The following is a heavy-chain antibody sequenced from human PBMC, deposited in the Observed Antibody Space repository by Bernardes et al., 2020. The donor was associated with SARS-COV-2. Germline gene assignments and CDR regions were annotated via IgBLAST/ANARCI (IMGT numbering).Heavy chain of an antibody. Sequence: GGSLRLSCTPSGFSFGDYAMSWFRQAPGKGLEWVGFIRSEVYGGTTEYAASVKGRFTISRDDSKAIAYLEMNSLKTEDTAVYYCSLGGYSGNDYYGMDVWGQGTTVTVAS. D-gene: IGHD5-12*01. J-gene: IGHJ6*02. V-gene: IGHV3-49*03. CDR2: IRSEVYGGTT. CDR3: SLGGYSGNDYYGMDV. CDR1: GFSFGDYA.